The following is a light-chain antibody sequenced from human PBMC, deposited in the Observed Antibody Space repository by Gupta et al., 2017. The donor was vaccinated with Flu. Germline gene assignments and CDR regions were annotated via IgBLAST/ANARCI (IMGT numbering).Light chain of an antibody. V-gene: IGKV4-1*01. CDR1: QTVVSSSTVKTD. J-gene: IGKJ4*01. CDR2: CAT. Sequence: SVVESATISRKSRQTVVSSSTVKTDLAWYQQKPGQPPRLLMYCATTRASVVPDRFSGSGSGTEFTLTIASLQAEDFGVYYCQQYNDLPFTFGGGTKVEIK. CDR3: QQYNDLPFT.